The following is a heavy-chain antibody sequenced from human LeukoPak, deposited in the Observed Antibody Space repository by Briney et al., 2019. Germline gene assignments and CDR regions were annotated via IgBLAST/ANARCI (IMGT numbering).Heavy chain of an antibody. CDR2: IHQDGGEK. J-gene: IGHJ4*02. CDR3: ARGGIAVSGTRMAPLDY. Sequence: PGGSLRLSCAASGFTFSDYWMTWVRQAPGKGLEWVANIHQDGGEKYYVDSVKGRFTISRDNAKNSLYLQMNGLRAEDTAIYYCARGGIAVSGTRMAPLDYWGQGTLVSVSS. D-gene: IGHD6-19*01. V-gene: IGHV3-7*01. CDR1: GFTFSDYW.